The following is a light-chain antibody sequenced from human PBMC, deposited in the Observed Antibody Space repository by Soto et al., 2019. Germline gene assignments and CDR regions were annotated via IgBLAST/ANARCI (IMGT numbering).Light chain of an antibody. V-gene: IGLV2-14*01. J-gene: IGLJ2*01. CDR3: RSYTSSSTLVV. CDR2: DVC. Sequence: QSALTQPASVSGSPGQSITISCTGTSSDVGGYNYVSWYQQHPGKAPKLMIYDVCNRPSGVSNRFSGSKSGNTASLTISGLQAEDEADYYCRSYTSSSTLVVFGGGTKLTVL. CDR1: SSDVGGYNY.